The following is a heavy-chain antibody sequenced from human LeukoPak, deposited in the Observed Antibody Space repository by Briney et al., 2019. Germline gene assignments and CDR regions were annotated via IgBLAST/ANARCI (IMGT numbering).Heavy chain of an antibody. Sequence: PGRSLRLSCAASGFTFNDYGLHWVRRAPGKGLEWVAVIWYDGSNKYYADSVKGRFTISRDNSKNTVYLQMNSLRAEDTALYYCARDYCSSTSCYDYWGQGTMVTVSS. J-gene: IGHJ4*02. V-gene: IGHV3-33*01. CDR2: IWYDGSNK. D-gene: IGHD2-2*01. CDR3: ARDYCSSTSCYDY. CDR1: GFTFNDYG.